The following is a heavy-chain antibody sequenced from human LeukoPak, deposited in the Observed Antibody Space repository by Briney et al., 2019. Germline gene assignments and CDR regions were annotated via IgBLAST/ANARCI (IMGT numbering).Heavy chain of an antibody. V-gene: IGHV3-30*18. J-gene: IGHJ4*02. Sequence: PGGSLRLSCAASGFTFSAYGMNWVRQAPGKGLEWVAVVSADGSVKHYADSVKGRFTGSRDNSRNTLYLQINSLRVEDTAVYYCAKEAGYNYAPLDYWGQGTLVTVIS. CDR3: AKEAGYNYAPLDY. CDR1: GFTFSAYG. CDR2: VSADGSVK. D-gene: IGHD5-18*01.